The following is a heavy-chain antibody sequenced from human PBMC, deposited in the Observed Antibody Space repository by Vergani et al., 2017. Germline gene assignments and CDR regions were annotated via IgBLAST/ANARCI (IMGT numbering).Heavy chain of an antibody. V-gene: IGHV4-39*07. Sequence: QLQLQESGPGLVKPSATLSLTCSVSGASIRSSNYYWGWIRQPPGKGLECIACIYYRGSTYDNQSRKSRVAISVETSKNQFSLKLSSVTAADTAVYFCARGSCLGGSCYKPLFDYWVQGVLVTVSS. D-gene: IGHD2-15*01. CDR3: ARGSCLGGSCYKPLFDY. CDR1: GASIRSSNYY. J-gene: IGHJ4*02. CDR2: IYYRGST.